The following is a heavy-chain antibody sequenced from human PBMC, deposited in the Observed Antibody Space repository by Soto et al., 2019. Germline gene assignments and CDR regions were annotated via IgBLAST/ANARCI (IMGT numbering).Heavy chain of an antibody. J-gene: IGHJ5*02. CDR2: IYPGDSDT. V-gene: IGHV5-51*01. CDR3: ARESTAQGNWFDP. CDR1: YW. Sequence: YWIGWVRQMPGKGLEWMGIIYPGDSDTRYSPSFQGQVTISANKSISTAYLQWSSLKASDTAMYYCARESTAQGNWFDPWGQGTLVTVSS.